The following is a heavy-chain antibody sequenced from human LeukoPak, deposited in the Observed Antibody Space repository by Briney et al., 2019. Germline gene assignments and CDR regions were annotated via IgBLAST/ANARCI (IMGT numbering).Heavy chain of an antibody. CDR3: AKDFGVYYDRYNFDY. CDR1: GFTFSSYA. J-gene: IGHJ4*02. CDR2: ISYDGSNK. Sequence: QPGGSLRLSCAASGFTFSSYAMHWVRQAPGKGLEWVAVISYDGSNKYYADSVKGRFTISRDNSKNTLYLQMNSLRAEDTAVYYCAKDFGVYYDRYNFDYWGQGTLVTVSS. V-gene: IGHV3-30*04. D-gene: IGHD3-22*01.